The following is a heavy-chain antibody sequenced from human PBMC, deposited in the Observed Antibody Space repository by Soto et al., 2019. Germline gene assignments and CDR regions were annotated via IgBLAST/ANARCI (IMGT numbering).Heavy chain of an antibody. V-gene: IGHV3-30*18. D-gene: IGHD6-13*01. CDR1: GFTFSSYG. Sequence: QVQLVESGGGVVQPGRSLRLSCAASGFTFSSYGMHWVRQAPGKGLEWVAVISYDGSNKYYADSVKGRFTISRDNSKNTLYLQMNSLRAEDTAVYYCAKDLSVAELPDYYYYYYVDVWGKGTTVTVSS. CDR3: AKDLSVAELPDYYYYYYVDV. CDR2: ISYDGSNK. J-gene: IGHJ6*03.